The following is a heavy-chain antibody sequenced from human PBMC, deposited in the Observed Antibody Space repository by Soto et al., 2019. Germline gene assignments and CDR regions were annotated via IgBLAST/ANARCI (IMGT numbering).Heavy chain of an antibody. CDR2: ISGSGGST. D-gene: IGHD3-22*01. CDR3: AKDARYYYDSSENDY. J-gene: IGHJ4*02. V-gene: IGHV3-23*01. CDR1: GFTFSSYA. Sequence: TGGSLRLSCAASGFTFSSYAMSWVRQAPGKGLEWVSAISGSGGSTYYADSVKGRFTISRDNSKNTLYLQMNSLRAEDTAVYYCAKDARYYYDSSENDYWGQGTLVTVSS.